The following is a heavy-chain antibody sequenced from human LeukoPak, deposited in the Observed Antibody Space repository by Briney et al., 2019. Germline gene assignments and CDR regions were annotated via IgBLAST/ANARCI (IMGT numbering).Heavy chain of an antibody. D-gene: IGHD6-13*01. CDR3: ARSGSGSSWYGGTMWSFDI. J-gene: IGHJ3*02. V-gene: IGHV1-2*06. CDR1: GYTYSGYY. CDR2: MIPKSGAS. Sequence: GASVKVSCTASGYTYSGYYIHWVRQAPGQGLEWMGRMIPKSGASKYTWKFQGRVAMTKDTSITASYMELTRLTSDDTAVYFCARSGSGSSWYGGTMWSFDIWGQGTLVTVS.